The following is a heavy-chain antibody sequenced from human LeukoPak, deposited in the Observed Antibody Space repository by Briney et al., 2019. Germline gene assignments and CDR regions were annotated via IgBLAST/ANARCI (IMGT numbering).Heavy chain of an antibody. CDR2: ISHTGDT. CDR3: ARLGATKSHHYYYNLDV. Sequence: PSETLSLTCAVNGGSFSAYYWTWIRQPPGKGLEWIGEISHTGDTNYNPSLKGRVTISLDTSKNQFSLMLSSVTAADTAVYLCARLGATKSHHYYYNLDVWGQGTTVTVSS. V-gene: IGHV4-34*01. D-gene: IGHD1-26*01. J-gene: IGHJ6*02. CDR1: GGSFSAYY.